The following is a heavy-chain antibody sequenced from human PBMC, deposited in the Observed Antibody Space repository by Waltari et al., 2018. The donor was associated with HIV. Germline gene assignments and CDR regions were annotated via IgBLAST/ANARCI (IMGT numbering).Heavy chain of an antibody. CDR3: GHRTTDRGAFDM. CDR1: GFSLTTSGVC. V-gene: IGHV2-5*02. Sequence: QITLKESGPTVVKPTETLTLTCFFSGFSLTTSGVCVGWLRQPPGEALEWLSLICWDDDERYNPSLKTRLTITKDTSRNKVVLTMTNMDPVDTATYYCGHRTTDRGAFDMWGRGTMVTVSS. CDR2: ICWDDDE. D-gene: IGHD4-17*01. J-gene: IGHJ3*02.